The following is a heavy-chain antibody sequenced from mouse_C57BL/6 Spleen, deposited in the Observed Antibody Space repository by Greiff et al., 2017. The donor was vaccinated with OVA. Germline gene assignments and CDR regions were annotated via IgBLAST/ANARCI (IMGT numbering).Heavy chain of an antibody. CDR1: GFSLTSYG. Sequence: VQLQQSGPGLVQPSQSLSITCTVSGFSLTSYGVHWVRQSPGKGLEWLGVIWSGGSTDYNAAFISRLSISKDNSKSQVFFKMNSLQADDTAIYYCAGSYYYGSSPDVWGTGTTVTVSS. V-gene: IGHV2-2*01. CDR3: AGSYYYGSSPDV. D-gene: IGHD1-1*01. J-gene: IGHJ1*03. CDR2: IWSGGST.